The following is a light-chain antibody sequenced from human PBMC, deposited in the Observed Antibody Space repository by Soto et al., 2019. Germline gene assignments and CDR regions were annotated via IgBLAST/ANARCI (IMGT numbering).Light chain of an antibody. CDR1: QSVSSSY. CDR2: GVS. Sequence: EIVLTQSPGTLSLSPGERATLSCRASQSVSSSYLAWYQQKHGQAPRLLLYGVSSRATGIPDRFSGSGSGTDFTLTISRLEPEDLAVYYCQQYGSSRTLGQGTKVEIK. CDR3: QQYGSSRT. V-gene: IGKV3-20*01. J-gene: IGKJ1*01.